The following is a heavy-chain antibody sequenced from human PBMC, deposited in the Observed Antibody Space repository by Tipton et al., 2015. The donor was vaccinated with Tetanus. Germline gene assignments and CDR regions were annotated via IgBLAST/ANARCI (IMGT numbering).Heavy chain of an antibody. J-gene: IGHJ4*02. Sequence: SLRLSCAASGFIFSSYGIHWVRQAPGEGLEWVAVSWYDGTDKYYADSVKGRFTISRDNSKNPLYLQMNSLRAEDTAVYYCAREADCSGGSCFSGDFDNWGQGTQVTVSS. CDR1: GFIFSSYG. D-gene: IGHD2-15*01. CDR2: SWYDGTDK. V-gene: IGHV3-33*01. CDR3: AREADCSGGSCFSGDFDN.